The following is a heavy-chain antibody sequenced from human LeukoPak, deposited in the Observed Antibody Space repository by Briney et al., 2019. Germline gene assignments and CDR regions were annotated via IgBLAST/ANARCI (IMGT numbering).Heavy chain of an antibody. D-gene: IGHD4-17*01. V-gene: IGHV3-21*01. CDR3: ARAETTLDAFDI. Sequence: GGSLRLSCAASGGTFSSYSMNWVRQAPGKGLEWVSSISSSSSYIYYADSVKGRFTISRDNAKNSLYLQMNSLRAEDTAVYYCARAETTLDAFDIWGQGTMVTVSS. J-gene: IGHJ3*02. CDR2: ISSSSSYI. CDR1: GGTFSSYS.